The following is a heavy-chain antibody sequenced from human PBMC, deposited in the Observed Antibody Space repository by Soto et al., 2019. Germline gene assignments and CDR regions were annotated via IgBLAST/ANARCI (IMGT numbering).Heavy chain of an antibody. CDR3: SKRIDYGSSPQPYYSDY. D-gene: IGHD3-16*01. V-gene: IGHV3-23*01. CDR1: GFTFSSYA. CDR2: ISGSGGST. J-gene: IGHJ4*02. Sequence: GGSLRLSCAASGFTFSSYAMSWVRQAPGEGLEWVSAISGSGGSTYYADSVKGRFTISRDNSKNTLYLQMNSLRAEDTAVYYCSKRIDYGSSPQPYYSDYWGQGTLVTVSS.